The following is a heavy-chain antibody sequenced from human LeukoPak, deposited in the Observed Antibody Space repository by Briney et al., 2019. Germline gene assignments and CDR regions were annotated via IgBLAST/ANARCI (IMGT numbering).Heavy chain of an antibody. V-gene: IGHV3-33*01. J-gene: IGHJ5*02. CDR1: GFTFSSYG. D-gene: IGHD1-7*01. CDR3: AREVNWNYDNWFDP. Sequence: GGSLRLSCAASGFTFSSYGMHWVRQAPGKGLEWVAVIWYDGSNKYYADSVKGRFTISRDNSKNTLYLQMSSLRAEDTAVYYCAREVNWNYDNWFDPWGQGTLVTVSS. CDR2: IWYDGSNK.